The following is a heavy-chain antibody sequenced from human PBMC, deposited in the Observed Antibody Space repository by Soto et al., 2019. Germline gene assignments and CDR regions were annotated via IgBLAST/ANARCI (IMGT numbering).Heavy chain of an antibody. J-gene: IGHJ6*02. V-gene: IGHV4-31*03. CDR3: ARDSTAMGSYYYYGMDV. D-gene: IGHD5-18*01. CDR1: GGSISSGRYY. CDR2: IYYSGIT. Sequence: SATLSLTCTVSGGSISSGRYYGIWIRQHPGKVLEWIGYIYYSGITYYNPSLKSRVTISVDTSKNQFSLKLSSVTAADTAVYYCARDSTAMGSYYYYGMDVWGQGTTVTVSS.